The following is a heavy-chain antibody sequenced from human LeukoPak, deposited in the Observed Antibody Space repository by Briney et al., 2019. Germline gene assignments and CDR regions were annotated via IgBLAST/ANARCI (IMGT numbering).Heavy chain of an antibody. CDR1: GFTFSSYS. CDR2: ISSSSSYI. CDR3: ARDEQLVQGLLDY. V-gene: IGHV3-21*01. J-gene: IGHJ4*02. D-gene: IGHD6-6*01. Sequence: PGGSLRPSCAASGFTFSSYSMNWVRQAPGKGLEWVSSISSSSSYIYYADSVKGRFTISRDNAKNSLYLQMNSLRAEDTAVYYCARDEQLVQGLLDYWGQGTLVTVSS.